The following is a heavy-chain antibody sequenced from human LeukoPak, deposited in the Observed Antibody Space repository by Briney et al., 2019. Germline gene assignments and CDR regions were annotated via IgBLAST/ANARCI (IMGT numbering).Heavy chain of an antibody. CDR2: IYYSGST. CDR1: GGSISSYY. V-gene: IGHV4-59*01. D-gene: IGHD1-26*01. J-gene: IGHJ4*02. CDR3: ARMWEGFDY. Sequence: SETLSLTCTVSGGSISSYYWSWIRQPPGKGLEWIGYIYYSGSTNYNPSLKSRVTISVDTSKNQFSLELSSVTAADTAVYYCARMWEGFDYWGQGTLVTVSS.